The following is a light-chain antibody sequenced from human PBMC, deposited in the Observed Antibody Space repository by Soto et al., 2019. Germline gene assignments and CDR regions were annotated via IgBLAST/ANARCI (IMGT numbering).Light chain of an antibody. CDR3: QQSDIMPVT. Sequence: DIQMTQSPSSLSASVGDRVTITCRASQSINKFLNWYQQKPGKAPKLLIYSASSLQSGVPSRFSGSGSGTDFTLTISTLQPEDFVIYYCQQSDIMPVTFGQGTRLEI. CDR1: QSINKF. J-gene: IGKJ5*01. CDR2: SAS. V-gene: IGKV1-39*01.